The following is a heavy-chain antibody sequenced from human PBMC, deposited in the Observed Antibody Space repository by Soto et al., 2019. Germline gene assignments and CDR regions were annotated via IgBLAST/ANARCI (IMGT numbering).Heavy chain of an antibody. D-gene: IGHD3-22*01. CDR1: RGYISSGGSY. CDR3: AGDGRTSGYVLVY. V-gene: IGHV4-31*03. J-gene: IGHJ4*02. CDR2: IYAHGNS. Sequence: QVQLQESGPGLVKPSETLSLTCTVSRGYISSGGSYWRWISQPPGNGLEWIGLIYAHGNSYFNPSLTRRANISLDTSRNEFSLELSSVAVADTAVYYCAGDGRTSGYVLVYLGQGTPVTVSP.